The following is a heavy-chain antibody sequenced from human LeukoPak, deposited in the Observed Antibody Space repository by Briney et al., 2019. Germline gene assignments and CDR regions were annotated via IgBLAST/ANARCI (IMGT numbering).Heavy chain of an antibody. CDR3: ARVDTAMAYYFDL. J-gene: IGHJ4*02. CDR1: GFTVSTNF. V-gene: IGHV3-53*04. Sequence: PGGSLRLSCAASGFTVSTNFMTWVRQAPGKGLEWVSTIYSGGTTYYADSVMGRFTISRHNSRNTLYLQMNSLRAEDTAVYYCARVDTAMAYYFDLWGQGTLVIVSS. CDR2: IYSGGTT. D-gene: IGHD5-18*01.